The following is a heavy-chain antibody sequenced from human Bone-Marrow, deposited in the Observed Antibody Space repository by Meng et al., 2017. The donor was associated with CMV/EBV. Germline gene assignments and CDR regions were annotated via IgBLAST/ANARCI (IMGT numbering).Heavy chain of an antibody. D-gene: IGHD3-3*01. Sequence: GESLKISCAASGFTFSSYGMHWVRQAPGKGLEWVAVIWYDGSNKYYADSVKGRFTISRDNSKNTLYLQMNSLRAEDTAVYHCGKGMGIFYDGMDFWGQGTTVTVSS. CDR1: GFTFSSYG. CDR2: IWYDGSNK. V-gene: IGHV3-33*06. CDR3: GKGMGIFYDGMDF. J-gene: IGHJ6*02.